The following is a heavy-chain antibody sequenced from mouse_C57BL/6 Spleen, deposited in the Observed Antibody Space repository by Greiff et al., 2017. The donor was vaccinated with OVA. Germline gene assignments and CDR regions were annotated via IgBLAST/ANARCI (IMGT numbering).Heavy chain of an antibody. CDR2: IYPGGGYT. CDR1: GYTFTNYW. CDR3: ARTDGSSYWYFDV. D-gene: IGHD1-1*01. Sequence: VQLQESGAELVRPGTSVKMSCKASGYTFTNYWIGWAKQRPGHGLEWIGDIYPGGGYTNYNEKFKGKATLTADKSSSTAYMQFSSLTSEDSAIYYCARTDGSSYWYFDVWGTGTTVTVSS. J-gene: IGHJ1*03. V-gene: IGHV1-63*01.